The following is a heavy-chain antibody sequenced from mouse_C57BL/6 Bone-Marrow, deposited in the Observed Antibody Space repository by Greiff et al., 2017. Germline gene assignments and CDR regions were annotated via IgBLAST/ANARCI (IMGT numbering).Heavy chain of an antibody. CDR2: IDPSDSYP. Sequence: VQLQQSGAELVMPGASVKLSCKASGYTFTSYWMHWVKQRPGQGLEWIGEIDPSDSYPNYNQKFKGKSTLTVDKSSSTAYMQLSSLTSEDSAVYYCARRGYGSSYDWYFDVWGTGTTVTVSS. V-gene: IGHV1-69*01. D-gene: IGHD1-1*01. J-gene: IGHJ1*03. CDR1: GYTFTSYW. CDR3: ARRGYGSSYDWYFDV.